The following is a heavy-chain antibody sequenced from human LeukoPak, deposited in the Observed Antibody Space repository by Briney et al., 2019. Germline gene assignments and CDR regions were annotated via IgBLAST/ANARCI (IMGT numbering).Heavy chain of an antibody. J-gene: IGHJ5*02. CDR1: GYSISSGYY. CDR2: IYHSGNT. V-gene: IGHV4-38-2*02. D-gene: IGHD6-19*01. CDR3: ARMTVSGRDNWFDP. Sequence: KTSETLSLTCTVSGYSISSGYYWGWIRQPPGKGLEWIGNIYHSGNTYYNPSLKSRVTISVDTSKNQFSLRLSSVTAADTAVYYCARMTVSGRDNWFDPWGQGTLVTVSS.